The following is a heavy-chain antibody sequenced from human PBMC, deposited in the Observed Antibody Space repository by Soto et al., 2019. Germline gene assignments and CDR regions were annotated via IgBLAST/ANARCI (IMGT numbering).Heavy chain of an antibody. D-gene: IGHD2-2*01. CDR1: GGTFSSYA. CDR2: IIPISGTA. V-gene: IGHV1-69*01. Sequence: QVQLVQSGAEVKKPGSSVKVSCKASGGTFSSYAISWVRQAPGQGLEWMGGIIPISGTANYAQKFQGSVTITADEPTSTAYMELSSLRSEDTAVYYWARSQGSSTSLEIYYYYYYGMDVWGQGTKVTVSS. CDR3: ARSQGSSTSLEIYYYYYYGMDV. J-gene: IGHJ6*02.